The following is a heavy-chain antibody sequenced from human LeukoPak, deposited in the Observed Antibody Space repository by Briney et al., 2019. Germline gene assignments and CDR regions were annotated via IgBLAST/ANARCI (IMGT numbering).Heavy chain of an antibody. D-gene: IGHD3-3*01. V-gene: IGHV3-30*03. J-gene: IGHJ4*02. CDR1: GFTFSSYG. CDR3: ARDRTYDFWSGYYGGELDY. CDR2: ISYDGSNK. Sequence: GGSLRLSCAASGFTFSSYGMHWVRQAPGKGLEWVAVISYDGSNKYYADSVKGRFTISRDNSKNTLYLQMNSLRAEDTAVYYCARDRTYDFWSGYYGGELDYWGQGTLVTVSS.